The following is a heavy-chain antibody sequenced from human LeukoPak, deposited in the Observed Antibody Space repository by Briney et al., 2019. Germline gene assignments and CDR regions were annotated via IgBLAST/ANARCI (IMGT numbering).Heavy chain of an antibody. Sequence: PGGSLRLSCAASGFTVSSNSINWVRQAPGKGLVWVSRIASDGSSTTYADSVKGRFSISRDNAKNTLYLQMNSLRVEDTAVYYCARGRPHGNDYWGQGTLVTVSS. D-gene: IGHD4-23*01. CDR2: IASDGSST. CDR1: GFTVSSNS. CDR3: ARGRPHGNDY. V-gene: IGHV3-74*01. J-gene: IGHJ4*02.